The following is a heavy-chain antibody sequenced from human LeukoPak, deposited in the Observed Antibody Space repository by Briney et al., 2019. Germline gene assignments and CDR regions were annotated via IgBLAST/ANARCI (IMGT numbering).Heavy chain of an antibody. V-gene: IGHV4-39*01. Sequence: SETPSLTCSVSGGSISNNNYYWGWIRQPPGKGLEWIGSIFYSGSTYYNPPLKSRVTISVDTSKNQFSLKLSSVTAADTAAYYCARTLRSGYGNFDYWGQGTLVTVSS. CDR3: ARTLRSGYGNFDY. CDR1: GGSISNNNYY. J-gene: IGHJ4*02. CDR2: IFYSGST. D-gene: IGHD5-12*01.